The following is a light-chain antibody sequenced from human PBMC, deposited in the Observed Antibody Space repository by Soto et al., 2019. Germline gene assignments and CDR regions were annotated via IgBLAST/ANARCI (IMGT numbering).Light chain of an antibody. CDR1: SSDVGGYNF. V-gene: IGLV2-23*02. CDR2: EVD. CDR3: CSYAGSGTVV. Sequence: QSELTQPASVSGSPGQSITISCTGTSSDVGGYNFVSWYQQHPGKAPKLMIYEVDKRPSGVSNRFSGSKSGNTASLTISGLQAEDEGDYYCCSYAGSGTVVFGGGTKVTVL. J-gene: IGLJ2*01.